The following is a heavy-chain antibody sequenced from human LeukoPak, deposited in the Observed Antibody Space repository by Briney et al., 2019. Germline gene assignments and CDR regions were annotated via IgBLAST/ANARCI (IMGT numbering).Heavy chain of an antibody. J-gene: IGHJ4*02. CDR2: IRSKANSYAT. V-gene: IGHV3-73*01. CDR1: GFTFSGSA. CDR3: TRQSPDTAMVTTLFDY. D-gene: IGHD5-18*01. Sequence: PGGSLRLSCVASGFTFSGSAMHWVRQASGKGLEWVGRIRSKANSYATAYAASVKGRFTISRDDSKNTAYLQMNSLKTEDTAVYYCTRQSPDTAMVTTLFDYWGQGTLVTVSS.